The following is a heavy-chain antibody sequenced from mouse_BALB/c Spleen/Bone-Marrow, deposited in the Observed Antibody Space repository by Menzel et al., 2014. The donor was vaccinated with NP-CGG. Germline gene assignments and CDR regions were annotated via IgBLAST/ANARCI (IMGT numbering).Heavy chain of an antibody. J-gene: IGHJ2*01. CDR1: GYTFTEYI. V-gene: IGHV1-62-2*01. CDR3: ARHEGGGYFDY. Sequence: VQRVESGAGLVKPGASVKLSYKASGYTFTEYIIHWVKQRSGQGLEWIGWFYPGSGSIKYNEKFKDKATLTADKSSSTVYMELSRLTSEDSAVYFCARHEGGGYFDYWGQGTTLTVSS. D-gene: IGHD1-1*02. CDR2: FYPGSGSI.